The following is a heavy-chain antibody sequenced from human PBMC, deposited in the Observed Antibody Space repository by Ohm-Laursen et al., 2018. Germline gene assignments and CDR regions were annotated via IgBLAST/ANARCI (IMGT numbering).Heavy chain of an antibody. D-gene: IGHD6-25*01. J-gene: IGHJ5*02. CDR3: ARGGAARWFDP. V-gene: IGHV3-30*03. Sequence: SLRLSCSASGFTFSSSGMHWVRQAPGKGLEWVAVISYDGSNQFYADSVKGRFTISRDNSKKTLYLQMNSLRVEDTAVYYCARGGAARWFDPWGQGTLVTVSS. CDR2: ISYDGSNQ. CDR1: GFTFSSSG.